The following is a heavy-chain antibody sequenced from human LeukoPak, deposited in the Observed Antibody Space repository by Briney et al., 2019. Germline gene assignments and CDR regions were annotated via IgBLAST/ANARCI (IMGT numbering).Heavy chain of an antibody. CDR1: GFTFSSYA. J-gene: IGHJ3*01. CDR2: IGGSGSDI. CDR3: ARDIGFGEAAFDL. D-gene: IGHD3-10*01. Sequence: GGSLRLSCTASGFTFSSYAMSWVRQAPGKGLEWVSGIGGSGSDIYYSDSVKGRFTISRDNSKNTVFLQMNSLRAEDTAVYYCARDIGFGEAAFDLWGQGTMVTVS. V-gene: IGHV3-23*01.